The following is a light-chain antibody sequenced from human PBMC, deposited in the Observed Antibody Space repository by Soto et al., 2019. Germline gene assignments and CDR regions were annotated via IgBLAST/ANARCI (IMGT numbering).Light chain of an antibody. V-gene: IGKV3-20*01. J-gene: IGKJ1*01. Sequence: EIVLTQSPATLSLSPGERATLSCRASQSVTDNYLAWYQQKPGQAPRLVISGASSRTSGIPDRFSASGSGTDFTLTISRLEREDFGVYYCQQYSRAPLAFGQGTKVEIK. CDR1: QSVTDNY. CDR3: QQYSRAPLA. CDR2: GAS.